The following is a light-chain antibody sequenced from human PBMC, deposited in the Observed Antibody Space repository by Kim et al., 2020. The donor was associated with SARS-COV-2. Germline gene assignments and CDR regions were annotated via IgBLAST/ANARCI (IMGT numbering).Light chain of an antibody. Sequence: SYELTQPPSVSVSPGQTASITCSGDKLGDKYACWYQQRPGQSPVVVIYQDNKRPSGIPERFSGSNSGSTATLTISGTQAMDEADYFCQAWDSTTRVFGGG. CDR2: QDN. CDR1: KLGDKY. V-gene: IGLV3-1*01. CDR3: QAWDSTTRV. J-gene: IGLJ3*02.